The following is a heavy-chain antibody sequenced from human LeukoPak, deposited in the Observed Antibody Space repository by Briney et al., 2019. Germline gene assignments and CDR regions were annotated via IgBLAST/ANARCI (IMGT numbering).Heavy chain of an antibody. D-gene: IGHD4-17*01. J-gene: IGHJ4*02. Sequence: GGSLRLSCAASGFTVSSNYMSWVRQAPGKGLEWVSIIYSGGSTFYADSVKGRFTISRDNSKNTLYLQMNSLRAEDTAVYYCARDTDYGDSGLDYWGQGTLVTVSS. CDR3: ARDTDYGDSGLDY. CDR2: IYSGGST. V-gene: IGHV3-53*01. CDR1: GFTVSSNY.